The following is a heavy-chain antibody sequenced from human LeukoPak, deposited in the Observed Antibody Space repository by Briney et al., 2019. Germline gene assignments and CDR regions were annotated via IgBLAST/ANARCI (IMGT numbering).Heavy chain of an antibody. V-gene: IGHV3-48*03. D-gene: IGHD6-19*01. CDR2: ISSSGSTI. CDR1: GFTFGSYE. J-gene: IGHJ4*02. CDR3: ARAEVSGWYDY. Sequence: GGSLRLSCAASGFTFGSYEMNWVRQAPGKGLEWVSYISSSGSTIYYADSVKGRFTISRDNAKNSLYLQMNSLRAEDTAVYYCARAEVSGWYDYWGQGTLVTVSS.